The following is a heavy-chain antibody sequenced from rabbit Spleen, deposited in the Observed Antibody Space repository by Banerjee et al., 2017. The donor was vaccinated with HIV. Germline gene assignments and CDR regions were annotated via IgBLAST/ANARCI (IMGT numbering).Heavy chain of an antibody. CDR1: GFSFSNKAV. Sequence: QEQLEESGGGLVQPEGSLTLSCTASGFSFSNKAVMCWVRQAPGKGLKWIACINAITGKAVYATWAKGRFTFSRTSSTTVTLHMTSLTAADRATYFCARDLVGVIGWNFYLWGPGTLVTVS. CDR2: INAITGKA. J-gene: IGHJ4*01. CDR3: ARDLVGVIGWNFYL. D-gene: IGHD2-1*01. V-gene: IGHV1S45*01.